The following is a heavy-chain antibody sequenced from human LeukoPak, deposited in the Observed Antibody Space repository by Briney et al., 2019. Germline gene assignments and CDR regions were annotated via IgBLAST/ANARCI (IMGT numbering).Heavy chain of an antibody. CDR1: GFTFNNYW. Sequence: GGSLRLSCAASGFTFNNYWMSWVRQAPGKGLEWVANIKQDGSEKHYVDSVKGRFTVSRDTSKNTLYLQMNSLRADDTAVYYCAKCSTSAYTTGWCNWIDPWGQGTLVTVSS. D-gene: IGHD6-19*01. V-gene: IGHV3-7*03. CDR3: AKCSTSAYTTGWCNWIDP. CDR2: IKQDGSEK. J-gene: IGHJ5*02.